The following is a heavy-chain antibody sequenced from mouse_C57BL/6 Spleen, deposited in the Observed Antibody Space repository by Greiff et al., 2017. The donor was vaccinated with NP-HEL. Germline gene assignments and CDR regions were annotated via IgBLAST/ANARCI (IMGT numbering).Heavy chain of an antibody. D-gene: IGHD1-1*01. CDR3: ARGHYYGSHWYFDV. CDR1: GFTFSSYA. J-gene: IGHJ1*03. CDR2: ISDGGSYT. V-gene: IGHV5-4*03. Sequence: EVMLVESGGGLVKPGGSLKLSCAASGFTFSSYAMSWVRQTPEKRLEWVATISDGGSYTYYPDNVKGRFTISRDNAKNNLYLQMSHLKSEDTAMYYCARGHYYGSHWYFDVWGTGTTVTVSS.